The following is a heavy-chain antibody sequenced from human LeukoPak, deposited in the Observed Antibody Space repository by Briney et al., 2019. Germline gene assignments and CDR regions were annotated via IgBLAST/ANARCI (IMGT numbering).Heavy chain of an antibody. Sequence: GGSLRLSCAASEFSVGSNYMTWVRQAPGKGLEWVSLIYSGGSTYYADSVKGRFTISRDNSKNTLYLQMSSLRAEDTAVYYCAKDVEGAASGYCSSTSCYEIGYFQYWGQGTLVTVSS. V-gene: IGHV3-66*02. D-gene: IGHD2-2*01. CDR3: AKDVEGAASGYCSSTSCYEIGYFQY. CDR2: IYSGGST. J-gene: IGHJ1*01. CDR1: EFSVGSNY.